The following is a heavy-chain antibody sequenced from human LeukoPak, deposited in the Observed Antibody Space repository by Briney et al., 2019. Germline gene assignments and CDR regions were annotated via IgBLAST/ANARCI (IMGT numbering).Heavy chain of an antibody. CDR3: ATKGGCGGDCYSSGYFQH. CDR2: IIPIFGTA. J-gene: IGHJ1*01. CDR1: GGTFSGYA. D-gene: IGHD2-21*02. Sequence: ASVKVSCKASGGTFSGYAISWVRQAPGQGLEWMGGIIPIFGTANYAQKFQGRVTITADESTSTAYMELSSLRSEDTAVYYCATKGGCGGDCYSSGYFQHWGQGTLVTVSS. V-gene: IGHV1-69*13.